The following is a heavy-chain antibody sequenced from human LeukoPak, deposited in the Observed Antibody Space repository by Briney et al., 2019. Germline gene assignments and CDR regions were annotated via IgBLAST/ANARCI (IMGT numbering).Heavy chain of an antibody. CDR2: IYYSGTT. Sequence: SETLSLTCTVSDGSISTSSYYWGWIRQPPGKGLEWIGTIYYSGTTYYNPSLKSRVTISVDTSKNQFSLKLSSVTAAETAVYYCARQPNQLYGVDVWGQGTTVTVSS. CDR1: DGSISTSSYY. D-gene: IGHD2-2*01. J-gene: IGHJ6*02. V-gene: IGHV4-39*01. CDR3: ARQPNQLYGVDV.